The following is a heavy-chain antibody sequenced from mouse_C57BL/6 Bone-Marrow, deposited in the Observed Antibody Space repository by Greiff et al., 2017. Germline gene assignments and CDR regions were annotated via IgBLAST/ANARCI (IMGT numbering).Heavy chain of an antibody. Sequence: QVQLQQPGAELVRPGSSVKLSCKASGYTFTSYWMHWVKQRPIQGLEWIGNIDPSDSETHYNQKFKDKATLTVDKSSSTAYMQLSSLTSEDSAVYYCARYYYGSSYPGFDYWGQGTTLTVSS. CDR1: GYTFTSYW. V-gene: IGHV1-52*01. J-gene: IGHJ2*01. CDR3: ARYYYGSSYPGFDY. D-gene: IGHD1-1*01. CDR2: IDPSDSET.